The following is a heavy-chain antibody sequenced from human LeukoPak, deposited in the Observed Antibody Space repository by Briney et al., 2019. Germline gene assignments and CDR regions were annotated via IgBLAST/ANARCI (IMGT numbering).Heavy chain of an antibody. CDR2: IGVSDGNT. Sequence: AGGSLRLSCAASRFTFNTYAMSWIRQAPGKGLEWVSTIGVSDGNTYYADSVKGRLTISRDNSKNTLYLQMNSLRVEDTAAYYCVATFTVFGVVSTIEWGQGTPVTVSS. V-gene: IGHV3-23*01. CDR3: VATFTVFGVVSTIE. CDR1: RFTFNTYA. J-gene: IGHJ4*02. D-gene: IGHD3-3*01.